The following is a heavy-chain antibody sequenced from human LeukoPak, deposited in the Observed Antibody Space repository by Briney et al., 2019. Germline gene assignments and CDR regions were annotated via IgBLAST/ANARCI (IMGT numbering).Heavy chain of an antibody. J-gene: IGHJ4*02. D-gene: IGHD3-10*01. CDR3: AKDHTMVRGVHAGFDY. Sequence: GGSLRLSCAASGFTFSSYSMNWVRQAPGKGLEWVSYISSSSSTIYYADSVKGRFTVSRDNSKNTLYLQMNSLRVEDTAVYYCAKDHTMVRGVHAGFDYWGQGSLVTVSS. V-gene: IGHV3-48*01. CDR1: GFTFSSYS. CDR2: ISSSSSTI.